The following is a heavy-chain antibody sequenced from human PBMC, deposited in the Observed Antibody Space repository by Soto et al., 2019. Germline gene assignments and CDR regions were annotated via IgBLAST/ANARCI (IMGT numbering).Heavy chain of an antibody. CDR2: IYSGGST. Sequence: GGSLRLSCAASGFTVSSNYMSWVRQAPGKGLEWVSVIYSGGSTYYADSVKGRFTISRHNSKNTLYLQMNSLRAEDTAVYYCARSLYSSGWDFYFDYWGQGTLVTVSS. J-gene: IGHJ4*02. D-gene: IGHD6-19*01. V-gene: IGHV3-53*04. CDR3: ARSLYSSGWDFYFDY. CDR1: GFTVSSNY.